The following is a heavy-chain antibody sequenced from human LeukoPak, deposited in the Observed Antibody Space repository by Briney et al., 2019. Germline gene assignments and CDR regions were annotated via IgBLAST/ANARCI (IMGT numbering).Heavy chain of an antibody. CDR2: IYHSGST. Sequence: SETLSLTCAVSGYSISSGYYWGWIRQPPGKGLEWIGSIYHSGSTYYNPSLKSRVTISVDTSKNQFSLNLSSATAADTAVYYCASKPFLSGSFDYWGQGTLVTVSS. J-gene: IGHJ4*02. D-gene: IGHD1-26*01. CDR1: GYSISSGYY. V-gene: IGHV4-38-2*01. CDR3: ASKPFLSGSFDY.